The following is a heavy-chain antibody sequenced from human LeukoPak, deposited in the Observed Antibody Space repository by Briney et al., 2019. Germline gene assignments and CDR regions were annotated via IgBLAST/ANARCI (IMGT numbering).Heavy chain of an antibody. CDR1: GFIFSNYA. Sequence: PGGSLRLSCATSGFIFSNYAVNWVRQAPGKGLEWVSYISSSGSTIYYADSVKGRFTISRDNAKNSLYLQMNSLRAEDTAVYYCARGHTAVTRHFDFWGQGTLVTVSS. J-gene: IGHJ4*02. CDR3: ARGHTAVTRHFDF. CDR2: ISSSGSTI. V-gene: IGHV3-48*04. D-gene: IGHD4-17*01.